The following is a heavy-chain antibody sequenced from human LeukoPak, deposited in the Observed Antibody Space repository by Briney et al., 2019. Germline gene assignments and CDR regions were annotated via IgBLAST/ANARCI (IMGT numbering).Heavy chain of an antibody. D-gene: IGHD1-14*01. V-gene: IGHV1-18*01. CDR1: GYSFISYG. Sequence: GASVKVSCKASGYSFISYGINWVRQAPGQGLEWMGWISTYNGRTNYTQKFQGRVTMTADTSTSTAYLELRSLRSDDTAVYYCARGGGPDLFPYWGQGTLVTVSS. J-gene: IGHJ4*02. CDR3: ARGGGPDLFPY. CDR2: ISTYNGRT.